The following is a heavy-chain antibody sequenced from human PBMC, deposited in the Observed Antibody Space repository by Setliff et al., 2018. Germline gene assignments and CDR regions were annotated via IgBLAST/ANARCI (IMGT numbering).Heavy chain of an antibody. CDR2: ISAYNGNT. V-gene: IGHV1-18*01. Sequence: ASVKVSCKASGYTFTSYGISWVRQAPGQGLEWMGWISAYNGNTNYAQKLQGRVTMTTDTSTSAAYMELRSLRSDDTAVYYCARGGRYDFWSGYTRGAFDIWGQGTMVTVSS. CDR3: ARGGRYDFWSGYTRGAFDI. D-gene: IGHD3-3*01. CDR1: GYTFTSYG. J-gene: IGHJ3*02.